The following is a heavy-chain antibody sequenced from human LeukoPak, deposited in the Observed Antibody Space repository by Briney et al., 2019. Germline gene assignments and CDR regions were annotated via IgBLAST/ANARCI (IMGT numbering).Heavy chain of an antibody. CDR1: GFTFGIYA. D-gene: IGHD1-26*01. CDR2: ISSSGSNI. J-gene: IGHJ3*02. Sequence: GGSLRLSCAASGFTFGIYAMNWVRQAPGKGLEWVSYISSSGSNIYYADSVKGRFTISRDNAKNSLYLQMNSLRAEDTAVYYCARESRELLSHAFDIWGQGTMVTVSS. V-gene: IGHV3-48*03. CDR3: ARESRELLSHAFDI.